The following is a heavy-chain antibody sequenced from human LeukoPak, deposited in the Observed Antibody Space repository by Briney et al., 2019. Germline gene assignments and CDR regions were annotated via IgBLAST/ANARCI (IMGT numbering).Heavy chain of an antibody. Sequence: SETLSLTCAVSGGSISSGGYSWSWIRQPPGKGLEWIGYIYYSGSTNYNPSLKSRVTISVDTSKDQFSLKLSSVTAADTAVYYCARTTEGGYTYDYFYYYYMDVWGKETTVTISS. CDR3: ARTTEGGYTYDYFYYYYMDV. J-gene: IGHJ6*03. V-gene: IGHV4-61*08. CDR2: IYYSGST. D-gene: IGHD5-18*01. CDR1: GGSISSGGYS.